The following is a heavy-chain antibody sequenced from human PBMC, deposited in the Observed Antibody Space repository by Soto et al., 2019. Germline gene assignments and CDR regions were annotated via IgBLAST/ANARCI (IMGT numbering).Heavy chain of an antibody. CDR3: AKKVTIYAVDPADY. CDR2: MSGSGDDA. J-gene: IGHJ4*02. CDR1: GFTFSNYG. D-gene: IGHD3-3*01. Sequence: LRLSCAASGFTFSNYGMSWVRQSPGKGLEWVSVMSGSGDDAYYADSVKGRFTISRDNSKNTLYLQMNSLRAEDTAVYFCAKKVTIYAVDPADYWGQGTQVTVSS. V-gene: IGHV3-23*01.